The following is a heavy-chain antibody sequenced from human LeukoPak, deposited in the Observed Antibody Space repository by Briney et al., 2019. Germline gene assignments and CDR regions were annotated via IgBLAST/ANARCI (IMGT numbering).Heavy chain of an antibody. CDR3: ARDGEYSSSGGWFDP. CDR2: ISSSSSYI. CDR1: GFTFSSYS. V-gene: IGHV3-21*01. J-gene: IGHJ5*02. D-gene: IGHD6-6*01. Sequence: TGGSLRLSCAASGFTFSSYSMNWVRQAPGKGLEWVSSISSSSSYIYYADSVKGRFTISRDNAKNSLYLQMNSLRAEDTAVYYCARDGEYSSSGGWFDPWGQGTLVTVSS.